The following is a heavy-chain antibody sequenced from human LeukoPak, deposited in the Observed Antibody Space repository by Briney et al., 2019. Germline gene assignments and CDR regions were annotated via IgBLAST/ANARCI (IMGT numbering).Heavy chain of an antibody. D-gene: IGHD2-21*02. V-gene: IGHV1-2*02. J-gene: IGHJ4*02. CDR3: ARDRYYCGGDCHSNPGNY. CDR2: INPNSGGT. CDR1: GYTFTGYY. Sequence: GASVKVSCKASGYTFTGYYMHWVRQAPGQGLEWMGWINPNSGGTNYAQKFQGRVTMTRDTSISTAYMELSRLRSDDTAVYYCARDRYYCGGDCHSNPGNYWDQGTLVTVSS.